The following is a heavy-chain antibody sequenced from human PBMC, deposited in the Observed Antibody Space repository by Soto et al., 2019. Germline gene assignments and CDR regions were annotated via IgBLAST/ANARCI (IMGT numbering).Heavy chain of an antibody. CDR2: IDSRGRTL. CDR3: ARQAARHYIHS. D-gene: IGHD6-6*01. Sequence: GGSLRLSCVASGFTFSDYSMSWIRQAPGKGLEWLAFIDSRGRTLSYADSVRGRFTISRDNAENSVYLQMDSLRGDDTAVYYSARQAARHYIHSWGQGKSVPVSS. V-gene: IGHV3-11*01. J-gene: IGHJ4*02. CDR1: GFTFSDYS.